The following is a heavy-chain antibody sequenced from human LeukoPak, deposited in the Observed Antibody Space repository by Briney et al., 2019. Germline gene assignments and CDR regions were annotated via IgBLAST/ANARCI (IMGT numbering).Heavy chain of an antibody. CDR1: GFTFSDYY. Sequence: GGSLRLSCAASGFTFSDYYMSWIRQAPGKGLEWVSYISSSGSTIYYADSVKGRFTISRDNAKNSLYLQMNGLRAEDTAVYYCARAPRTGTTDPIDYWGQGTLVTVSS. CDR2: ISSSGSTI. CDR3: ARAPRTGTTDPIDY. J-gene: IGHJ4*02. V-gene: IGHV3-11*04. D-gene: IGHD1-7*01.